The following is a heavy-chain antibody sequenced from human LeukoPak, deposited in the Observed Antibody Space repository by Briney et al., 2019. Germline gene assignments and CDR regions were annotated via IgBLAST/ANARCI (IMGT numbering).Heavy chain of an antibody. D-gene: IGHD3-22*01. V-gene: IGHV4-59*11. CDR3: ARGDYDSSGYYED. Sequence: PSETLSLTCTASGGSISSHYWSWIRQPPGKGLEWIGYIYYSGSTNYNPSLKSRVTISVDTSKNQFSLKLSSVTAADTAVYYCARGDYDSSGYYEDWGQGTLVTVSS. CDR1: GGSISSHY. CDR2: IYYSGST. J-gene: IGHJ4*02.